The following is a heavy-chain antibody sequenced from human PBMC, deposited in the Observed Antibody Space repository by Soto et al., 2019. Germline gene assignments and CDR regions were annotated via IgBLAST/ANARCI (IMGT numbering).Heavy chain of an antibody. Sequence: PGESLKISCQGSGYSFTSYWISWVRQMPGKGLEWMGRIDPSDSYINYSPSFQGHVTISADKSISTAYLQWSSLKASATAMYYCARERMNYCTRQCYSGGDCWGQGTLVTVSS. J-gene: IGHJ4*01. CDR1: GYSFTSYW. CDR2: IDPSDSYI. V-gene: IGHV5-10-1*01. CDR3: ARERMNYCTRQCYSGGDC. D-gene: IGHD4-4*01.